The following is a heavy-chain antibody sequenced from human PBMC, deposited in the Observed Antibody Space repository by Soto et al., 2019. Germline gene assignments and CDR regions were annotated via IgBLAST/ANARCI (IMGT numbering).Heavy chain of an antibody. Sequence: GGSLRLSCAASGFTFSSYAMSWVRQAPGKGLEWVSAISGSGGSTYYADSVKGRFTISRDNSKNTLYLHRNSLRAEDTAVYYCANDRVGVLCFGDADYWGQGTLVTVSS. CDR3: ANDRVGVLCFGDADY. CDR2: ISGSGGST. D-gene: IGHD3-10*01. CDR1: GFTFSSYA. J-gene: IGHJ4*02. V-gene: IGHV3-23*01.